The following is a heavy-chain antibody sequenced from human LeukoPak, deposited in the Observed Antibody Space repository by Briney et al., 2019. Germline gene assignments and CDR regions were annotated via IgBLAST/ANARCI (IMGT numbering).Heavy chain of an antibody. CDR1: GYTFTSYD. Sequence: ASVKVSCKASGYTFTSYDISWVRQATGQGLEWMGWMNPISGNTGYAQKFQDRVTMTRNTSISTAYMELSSLRSDDTAVYYCARGPPNWGYDYWGPGTLVTVSS. V-gene: IGHV1-8*01. D-gene: IGHD7-27*01. CDR3: ARGPPNWGYDY. J-gene: IGHJ4*02. CDR2: MNPISGNT.